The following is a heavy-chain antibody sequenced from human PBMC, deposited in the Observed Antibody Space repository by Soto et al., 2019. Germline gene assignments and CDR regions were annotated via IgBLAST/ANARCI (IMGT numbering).Heavy chain of an antibody. CDR1: VGSISSSSYY. Sequence: SETLSVTCTVSVGSISSSSYYWGWILQPPGKGLEWIGSIYYSGSTYYNPSLKSRVTISVDTSKNQFSLKLSSVTAADTAVYYCARAQADSSGWSWGRDYYYGMDVWGQGTTVTVSS. V-gene: IGHV4-39*01. CDR2: IYYSGST. D-gene: IGHD6-19*01. J-gene: IGHJ6*02. CDR3: ARAQADSSGWSWGRDYYYGMDV.